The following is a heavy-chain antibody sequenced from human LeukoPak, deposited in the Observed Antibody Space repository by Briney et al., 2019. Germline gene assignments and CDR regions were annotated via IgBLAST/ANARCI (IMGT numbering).Heavy chain of an antibody. CDR2: ILSDGSYE. J-gene: IGHJ4*02. D-gene: IGHD1-20*01. Sequence: GGSLRLSCATSGFSLSRNGMHWVRQAPGQGLEWVAFILSDGSYEYYADSVKGRFTISRDTPRNTLFLQMNSLRTEDTAVYYCVPLNWNPPGDFDRWGQGTLVTVSS. V-gene: IGHV3-30*02. CDR3: VPLNWNPPGDFDR. CDR1: GFSLSRNG.